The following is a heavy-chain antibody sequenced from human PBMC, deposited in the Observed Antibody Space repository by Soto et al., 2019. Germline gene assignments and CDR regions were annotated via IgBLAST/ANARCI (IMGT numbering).Heavy chain of an antibody. Sequence: SETLSLTCAVYGWPFSGYYWSWIRQPPGKGLEWVGEINHSGSTNYNPSLKSRVTISVDTSKNQFSLKMSTVTAADTAVYYCARGRQRITIYGVVIPLGMDVWGQGTTVTVSS. CDR3: ARGRQRITIYGVVIPLGMDV. CDR2: INHSGST. V-gene: IGHV4-34*01. J-gene: IGHJ6*02. CDR1: GWPFSGYY. D-gene: IGHD3-3*01.